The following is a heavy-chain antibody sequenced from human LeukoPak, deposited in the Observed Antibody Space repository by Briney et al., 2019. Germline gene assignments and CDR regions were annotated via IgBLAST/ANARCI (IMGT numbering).Heavy chain of an antibody. J-gene: IGHJ6*02. V-gene: IGHV1-69*04. D-gene: IGHD4-17*01. CDR3: AREAYGDYDYYYGMDV. CDR2: IIPIFGIA. CDR1: GYTFTSYY. Sequence: GASVKVSCKASGYTFTSYYMHWVRQAPGQGLEWMGRIIPIFGIANYAQKFQGRVTITADKSTSTAYMELSSLRSEDTAVYYCAREAYGDYDYYYGMDVWGQGTTVTVSS.